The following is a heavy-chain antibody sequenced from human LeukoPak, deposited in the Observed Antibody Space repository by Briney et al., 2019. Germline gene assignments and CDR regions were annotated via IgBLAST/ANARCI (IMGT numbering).Heavy chain of an antibody. V-gene: IGHV1-69*06. J-gene: IGHJ5*02. CDR1: GGTFSSYA. D-gene: IGHD2-15*01. CDR3: ARHIKVVGGGSRFHNWFDP. CDR2: IIPIFGTA. Sequence: SVKVSCKASGGTFSSYAISWVRQAPGQGLEWMGGIIPIFGTANYAQKFQGRVTITADKSTSTAYMELSSLRSEDTAVYYCARHIKVVGGGSRFHNWFDPWGQGTLVTVSS.